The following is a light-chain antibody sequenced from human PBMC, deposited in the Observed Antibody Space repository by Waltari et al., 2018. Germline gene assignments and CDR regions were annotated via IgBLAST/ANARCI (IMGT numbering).Light chain of an antibody. V-gene: IGKV1-5*03. Sequence: DIQMTQSPSTLSASVGDRVTITCRASQSISTWLAWYQPKPGKAPNLLIYKASSLESGVPSRFRGSGSGTEFTITISSLQPDDFATFYCQQYNTYVTFGPGTKVDIK. CDR1: QSISTW. J-gene: IGKJ3*01. CDR3: QQYNTYVT. CDR2: KAS.